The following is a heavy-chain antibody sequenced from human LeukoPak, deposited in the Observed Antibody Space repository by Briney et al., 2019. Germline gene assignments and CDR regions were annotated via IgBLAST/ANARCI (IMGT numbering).Heavy chain of an antibody. J-gene: IGHJ4*02. CDR2: ISSSSTI. D-gene: IGHD3-22*01. Sequence: GGSLRLSCAASGFTFSSYSMNWVRQAPGKGLEWVSYISSSSTIYYADSVKGRFTISRDNAKNSLYLQMNSLRAEDTAVYYCARRELTYYYDRRGFDYWGQGTLVTVSS. CDR3: ARRELTYYYDRRGFDY. CDR1: GFTFSSYS. V-gene: IGHV3-48*01.